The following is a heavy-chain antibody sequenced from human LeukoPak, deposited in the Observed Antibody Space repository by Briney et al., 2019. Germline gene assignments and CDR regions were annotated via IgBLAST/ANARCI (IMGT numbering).Heavy chain of an antibody. CDR1: GFPFSTYS. V-gene: IGHV3-21*01. CDR3: ARQYYYDSSPSFDI. CDR2: ISSSSSFI. J-gene: IGHJ3*02. Sequence: PGGSLRLSCAASGFPFSTYSMNWVRQAPGKGLDWVSSISSSSSFIYYADSVKGRFTISRDNAENSLYLQMNSLRAEDTAVYYCARQYYYDSSPSFDIWGQGTMVTVSS. D-gene: IGHD3-22*01.